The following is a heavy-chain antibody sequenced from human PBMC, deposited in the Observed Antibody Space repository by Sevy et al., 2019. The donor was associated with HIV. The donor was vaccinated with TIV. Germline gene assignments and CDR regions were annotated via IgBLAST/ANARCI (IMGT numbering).Heavy chain of an antibody. V-gene: IGHV3-7*01. J-gene: IGHJ4*02. D-gene: IGHD6-13*01. CDR2: IKQDGSKK. CDR3: AREIAAAGSY. CDR1: GFTFSSYW. Sequence: GGSLRLSCAASGFTFSSYWMTWVRQAPGKGLEWVANIKQDGSKKYYVDSVKGRFTISRDNAKNSVYLKMNSLRAEETVVYYCAREIAAAGSYWGQGTLVTVSS.